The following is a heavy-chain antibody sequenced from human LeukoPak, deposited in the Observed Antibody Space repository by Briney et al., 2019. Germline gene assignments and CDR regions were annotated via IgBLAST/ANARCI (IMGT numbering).Heavy chain of an antibody. J-gene: IGHJ4*02. CDR3: ARSDYYDSSDSFDY. Sequence: GASVKVSCKASGYTFTSYGISWVRQAPGQGLEWMGGIIPIFGTANYAQKFQGRVTITADESTSTAYMELSSLRSEDTAVYYCARSDYYDSSDSFDYWGQGTLVTVSS. CDR1: GYTFTSYG. V-gene: IGHV1-69*13. D-gene: IGHD3-22*01. CDR2: IIPIFGTA.